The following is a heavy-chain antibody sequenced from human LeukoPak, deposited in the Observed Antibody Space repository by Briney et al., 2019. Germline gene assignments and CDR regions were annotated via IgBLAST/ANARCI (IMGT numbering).Heavy chain of an antibody. D-gene: IGHD3-22*01. V-gene: IGHV3-48*04. J-gene: IGHJ4*02. CDR3: ARGSGDYYDSSGYCFDY. CDR1: GFTFSSYI. CDR2: ISTTGTI. Sequence: GGSLRLSCAASGFTFSSYIMNWVRQAPGKGLEWVSYISTTGTIYYADSVEGRFTISRDNAKNSLYLQMNSLRAEDTAVYYCARGSGDYYDSSGYCFDYWGQGTLVTVSS.